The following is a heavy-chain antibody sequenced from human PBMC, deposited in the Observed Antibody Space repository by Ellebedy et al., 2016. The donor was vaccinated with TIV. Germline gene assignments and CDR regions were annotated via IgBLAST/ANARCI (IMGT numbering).Heavy chain of an antibody. CDR3: PKGQRVVTAPFDY. CDR1: GFPLREDC. D-gene: IGHD2-21*02. Sequence: GESLKISCGASGFPLREDCMSWVHRAPGKGLGWVSAGNGCGGTTYYSESVKGLFTISRDNSKNTLYLQMNSLRAEDTAVYYCPKGQRVVTAPFDYWGHGTLVTVSS. CDR2: GNGCGGTT. V-gene: IGHV3-23*01. J-gene: IGHJ4*01.